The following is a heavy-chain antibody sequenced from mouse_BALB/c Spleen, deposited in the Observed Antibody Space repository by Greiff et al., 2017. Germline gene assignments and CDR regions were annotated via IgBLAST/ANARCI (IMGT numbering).Heavy chain of an antibody. CDR1: GFTFSSFG. D-gene: IGHD2-1*01. CDR2: ISSGSSTI. J-gene: IGHJ4*01. CDR3: AREGNYDAMDY. V-gene: IGHV5-17*02. Sequence: EVHLVESGGGLVQPGGSRKLSCAASGFTFSSFGMHWVRQAPEKGLEWVAYISSGSSTIYYADTVKGRFTISRDNPKNTLFLQMTSLRSEDTAMYYCAREGNYDAMDYWGQGTSVTVSS.